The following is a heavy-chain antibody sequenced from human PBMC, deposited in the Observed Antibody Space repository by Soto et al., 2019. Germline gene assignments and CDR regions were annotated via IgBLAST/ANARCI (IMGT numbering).Heavy chain of an antibody. CDR1: GFTFDDYA. D-gene: IGHD3-10*01. V-gene: IGHV3-9*01. CDR2: INWNSGNK. Sequence: EEQLVESGGGLVQPGRSLRLSCAASGFTFDDYAMHWVRQAPGKGLEWVSGINWNSGNKGYADSVKGRFTISRDNAKTSLYLQMNSLRVEDTAVYYCAKDRGSGSYAANYQYYGMGIGGQGATVTVSS. CDR3: AKDRGSGSYAANYQYYGMGI. J-gene: IGHJ6*02.